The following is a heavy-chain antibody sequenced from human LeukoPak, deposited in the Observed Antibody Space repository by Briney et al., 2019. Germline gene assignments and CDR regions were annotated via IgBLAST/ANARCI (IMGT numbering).Heavy chain of an antibody. CDR1: GYSFTSYW. V-gene: IGHV5-51*01. J-gene: IGHJ6*03. Sequence: GESLKISCKGSGYSFTSYWIAWVRQMPGKGLEWMGIIYPGDSDTRYSPSFQGQVTISADKSISTAYLQWSSLKASDTAMYYCARTAAAGYYYYYYMDVWGKGTTVTVSS. CDR2: IYPGDSDT. CDR3: ARTAAAGYYYYYYMDV. D-gene: IGHD6-13*01.